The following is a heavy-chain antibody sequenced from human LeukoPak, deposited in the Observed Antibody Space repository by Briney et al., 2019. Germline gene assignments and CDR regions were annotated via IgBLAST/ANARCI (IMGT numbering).Heavy chain of an antibody. V-gene: IGHV1-69*13. CDR3: ARDLIDYGDYPDAFDI. CDR2: IIPIFGTA. D-gene: IGHD4-17*01. J-gene: IGHJ3*02. CDR1: GGTFSSYA. Sequence: ASVKVSCKASGGTFSSYAISWVRQAPGQGLEWMGGIIPIFGTANYAQKFQGRVTITADESTSTAYMELSSLRSEDTAVYYCARDLIDYGDYPDAFDIWGQGTMVTVSS.